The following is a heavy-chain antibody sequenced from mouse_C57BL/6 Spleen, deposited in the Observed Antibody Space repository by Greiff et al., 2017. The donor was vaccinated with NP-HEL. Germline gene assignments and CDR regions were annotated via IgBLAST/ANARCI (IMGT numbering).Heavy chain of an antibody. V-gene: IGHV1-52*01. J-gene: IGHJ2*01. CDR3: ARGREGGYFDY. Sequence: VQLQQPGAELVRPGSSVKLSCKASGYTFTSYWMHWVKQRPIQGLEWIGNIDPSDSETHYNQKFKDKATLTVDKSSSTAYMQLSSLTSEDSAVYYCARGREGGYFDYWGQGTTLTVSS. CDR2: IDPSDSET. CDR1: GYTFTSYW.